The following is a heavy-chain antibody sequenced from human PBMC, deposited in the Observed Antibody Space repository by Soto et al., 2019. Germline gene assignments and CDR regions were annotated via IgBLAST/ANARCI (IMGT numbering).Heavy chain of an antibody. J-gene: IGHJ4*02. CDR2: ISTTSISI. CDR1: GFTFSSYS. CDR3: ARKGVAFDY. Sequence: PGGSLRLSCAASGFTFSSYSINWVRQAPWKGLEWISYISTTSISIYYADSVKGRFTISRDNAKNSLFLQMNSLRDEDTAVYYCARKGVAFDYWGQRALVPVYS. V-gene: IGHV3-48*02. D-gene: IGHD3-3*01.